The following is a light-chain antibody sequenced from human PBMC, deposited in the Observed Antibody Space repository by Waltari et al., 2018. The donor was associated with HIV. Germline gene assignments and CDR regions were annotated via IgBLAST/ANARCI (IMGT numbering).Light chain of an antibody. J-gene: IGKJ2*01. Sequence: EVVLTQSPGTLSLSPGDRAILSCRASQSISTDSLGWYQQKLGQAPILLIYGASSRATGVPDRFSGSGSGTDFTLTISRLEPEDFAVYYCQHYGNSPFTFGQGTKL. CDR2: GAS. CDR3: QHYGNSPFT. CDR1: QSISTDS. V-gene: IGKV3-20*01.